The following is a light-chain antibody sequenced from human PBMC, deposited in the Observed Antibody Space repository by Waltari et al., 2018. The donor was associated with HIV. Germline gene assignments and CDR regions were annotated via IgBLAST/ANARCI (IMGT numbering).Light chain of an antibody. Sequence: QSALTQPASVSGSPGQSITMSCTGTSSDVGSYNLVSWSQQHPGKTPKLIIYEVNNRPPGITNRFSGFKSGNTASLTITGLQAEDEADYHCCSYAIGGTFVFGGGTKVTVL. J-gene: IGLJ2*01. CDR3: CSYAIGGTFV. CDR1: SSDVGSYNL. CDR2: EVN. V-gene: IGLV2-23*02.